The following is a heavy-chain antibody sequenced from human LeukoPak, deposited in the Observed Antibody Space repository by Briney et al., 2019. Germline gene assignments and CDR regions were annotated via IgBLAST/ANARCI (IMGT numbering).Heavy chain of an antibody. V-gene: IGHV3-30*02. J-gene: IGHJ4*02. CDR2: IRYDGSNK. D-gene: IGHD2-15*01. Sequence: GGSLRLSCAASGFTFSSYGMHWVRQAPGKGLEWVAFIRYDGSNKYYADSVKGRFTISRDNSEDTLSLQMNSLRAEDTAVYYCAKSLAHDFDYWGQGTLVHVTS. CDR1: GFTFSSYG. CDR3: AKSLAHDFDY.